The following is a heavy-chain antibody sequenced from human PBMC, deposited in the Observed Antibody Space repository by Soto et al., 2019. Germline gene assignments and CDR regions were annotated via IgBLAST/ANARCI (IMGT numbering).Heavy chain of an antibody. CDR2: ISYDGSNK. CDR1: GFTFSSYA. D-gene: IGHD5-18*01. J-gene: IGHJ4*02. V-gene: IGHV3-30*04. Sequence: GGSLRLSCAASGFTFSSYAMHWVRQAPGKGLEWVAVISYDGSNKYYADSVKGRFTISRDNSKNTLYLQMNSLRAEDTAVYYCAKAIPRGCSYGYFDYWGQGTLVTVSS. CDR3: AKAIPRGCSYGYFDY.